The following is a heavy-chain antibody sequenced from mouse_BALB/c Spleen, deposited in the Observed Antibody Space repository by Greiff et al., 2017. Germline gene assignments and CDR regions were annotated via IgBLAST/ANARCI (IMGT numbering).Heavy chain of an antibody. CDR2: IDPSDSYT. V-gene: IGHV1-69*02. Sequence: QVQLKQPGAELVKPGASVKLSCKASGYTFTSYWMHWVKQRPGQGLEWIGEIDPSDSYTNYNQKFKGKATLTVDKSSSTAYMQLSSLTSEDSAVYYCARVEAVGYFDYWGQGTTLTVSS. D-gene: IGHD3-3*01. J-gene: IGHJ2*01. CDR3: ARVEAVGYFDY. CDR1: GYTFTSYW.